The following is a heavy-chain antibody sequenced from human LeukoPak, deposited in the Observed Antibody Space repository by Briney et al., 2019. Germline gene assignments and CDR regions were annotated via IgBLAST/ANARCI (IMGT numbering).Heavy chain of an antibody. D-gene: IGHD6-19*01. V-gene: IGHV3-23*01. CDR2: ISGSGGST. CDR3: AKRSIAVAGTSFDY. J-gene: IGHJ4*02. CDR1: GFTFSSYA. Sequence: GGSLRLSCAASGFTFSSYAMSWVRQAPGKGLEWVSAISGSGGSTYYADSVKGRFTISRDNSKNTPYLQMNSLRAEDTAVYYCAKRSIAVAGTSFDYWGQGTLVTVSP.